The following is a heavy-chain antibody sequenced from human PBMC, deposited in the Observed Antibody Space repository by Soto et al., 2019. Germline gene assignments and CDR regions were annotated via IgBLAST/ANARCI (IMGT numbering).Heavy chain of an antibody. CDR3: ARRYGEFNFDY. CDR1: GGSISSYY. J-gene: IGHJ4*02. D-gene: IGHD3-10*01. CDR2: IYYSGGT. V-gene: IGHV4-59*01. Sequence: QVQLQESGPGLVKPSETLSLTCTVSGGSISSYYWSWIRQPPGKGLEWIEYIYYSGGTNYNPSLKSRVTISVDTSKNQFSLKLNSVTAADTAVYYCARRYGEFNFDYWGQGTLVTVSS.